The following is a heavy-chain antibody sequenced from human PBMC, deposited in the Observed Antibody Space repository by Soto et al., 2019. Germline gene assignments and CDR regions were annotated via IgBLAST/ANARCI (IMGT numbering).Heavy chain of an antibody. D-gene: IGHD6-19*01. Sequence: SVKGSCRASGGTFSSYAISWGRQAPGQALEWMGGIIPIFGTANYAQKFQGRVTITADESTSTAYMQLRSLRSEDTAVYYCARKSGCNNYYYGMDVCGQGTTVTVS. V-gene: IGHV1-69*13. CDR1: GGTFSSYA. J-gene: IGHJ6*02. CDR2: IIPIFGTA. CDR3: ARKSGCNNYYYGMDV.